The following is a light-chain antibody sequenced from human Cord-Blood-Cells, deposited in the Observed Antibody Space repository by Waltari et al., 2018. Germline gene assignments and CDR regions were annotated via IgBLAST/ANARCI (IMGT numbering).Light chain of an antibody. Sequence: IVMTQSPDSLDVSLGERATINCKSSQSVLYSSNNKNYLAWYQQKPGQPPKLLIYWASTRESGVPDRFSGSGSGTDFTLTISSLQAEDVAVYYCQQYYSTPPTFGPGTKVDIK. J-gene: IGKJ3*01. CDR1: QSVLYSSNNKNY. CDR2: WAS. V-gene: IGKV4-1*01. CDR3: QQYYSTPPT.